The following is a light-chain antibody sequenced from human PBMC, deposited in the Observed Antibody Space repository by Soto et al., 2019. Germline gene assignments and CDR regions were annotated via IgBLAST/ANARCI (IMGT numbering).Light chain of an antibody. CDR3: QQYGSSPPST. Sequence: EIVLTQSPGTLSLSPGERATLSCRASQSVSSNQLAWYQQKPGQAPRLLIFGASSRATDIPDRFSGSGSGTDFTLTISRLEPEDFAVYYCQQYGSSPPSTFGQGTKLEIK. CDR2: GAS. V-gene: IGKV3-20*01. CDR1: QSVSSNQ. J-gene: IGKJ2*01.